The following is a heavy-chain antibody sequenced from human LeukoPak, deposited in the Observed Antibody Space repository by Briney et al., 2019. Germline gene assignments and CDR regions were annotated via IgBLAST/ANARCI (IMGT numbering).Heavy chain of an antibody. CDR2: ISDSGGIT. V-gene: IGHV3-23*01. J-gene: IGHJ3*02. CDR1: GFSFSSYA. Sequence: GGSLRLSCVASGFSFSSYAMSWVRQAPGKGLEWVSGISDSGGITYYADSVKGRFTISRDNSKNTLYLQMNSLRAEDTALYYCAKGKINHDGAFDIWGLGTMVTVSS. CDR3: AKGKINHDGAFDI. D-gene: IGHD3-16*01.